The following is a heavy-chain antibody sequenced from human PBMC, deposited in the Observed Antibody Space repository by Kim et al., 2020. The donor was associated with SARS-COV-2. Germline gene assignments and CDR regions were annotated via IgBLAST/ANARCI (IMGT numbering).Heavy chain of an antibody. CDR2: ISSSSSYI. D-gene: IGHD3-9*01. CDR1: GFTFSSYS. V-gene: IGHV3-21*01. Sequence: GGSLRLSCAASGFTFSSYSMNWVRQAPGKGLEWVSSISSSSSYIYYADSVKGRFTISRDNAKNSLYLQMNSLGAEDTAVYYCARDYDILTGRTPYYYGMDVWGQGTTVTVSS. J-gene: IGHJ6*02. CDR3: ARDYDILTGRTPYYYGMDV.